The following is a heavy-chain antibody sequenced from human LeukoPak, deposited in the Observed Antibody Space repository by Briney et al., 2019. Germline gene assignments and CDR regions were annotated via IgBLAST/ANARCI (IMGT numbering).Heavy chain of an antibody. J-gene: IGHJ4*02. V-gene: IGHV3-23*01. CDR2: ISGSGGIT. Sequence: PGGSLGLSCAASGFTFSSYVMSWVRQAPGKGLEWVSAISGSGGITHYADSVKGRFTISRDNSKNTLYLQMNSLRAEDTAVYYCAKGPVSPDFGGGQGTLVTVSS. CDR1: GFTFSSYV. D-gene: IGHD3-10*01. CDR3: AKGPVSPDFG.